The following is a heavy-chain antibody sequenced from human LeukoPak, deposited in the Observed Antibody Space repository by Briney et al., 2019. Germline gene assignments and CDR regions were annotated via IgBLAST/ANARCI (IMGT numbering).Heavy chain of an antibody. J-gene: IGHJ6*02. Sequence: PSETLSLTCAVYGGSFSGYYWSWIRQPPGKGLEWIGSIYYSGSTYYNPSLKSRVTISVDTSKNQFSLKLSSVTAADTAVYYCARQGYCSSTSCYFNYYGTDVWGQGTTVTVSS. V-gene: IGHV4-34*01. D-gene: IGHD2-2*01. CDR1: GGSFSGYY. CDR2: IYYSGST. CDR3: ARQGYCSSTSCYFNYYGTDV.